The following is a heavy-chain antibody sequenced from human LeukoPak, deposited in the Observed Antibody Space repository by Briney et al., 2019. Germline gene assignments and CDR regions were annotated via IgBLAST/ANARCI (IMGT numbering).Heavy chain of an antibody. D-gene: IGHD1/OR15-1a*01. Sequence: ASVKVSCKASRYTFIAYYLYWVREAPGQGLELMGWISPNSGGTKYTQNFQGRVTMTRDTSISTVYMELSRLSYDDTAVYYCARGNIFDFAFWGQGTLVTVSS. CDR3: ARGNIFDFAF. CDR1: RYTFIAYY. J-gene: IGHJ4*02. CDR2: ISPNSGGT. V-gene: IGHV1-2*02.